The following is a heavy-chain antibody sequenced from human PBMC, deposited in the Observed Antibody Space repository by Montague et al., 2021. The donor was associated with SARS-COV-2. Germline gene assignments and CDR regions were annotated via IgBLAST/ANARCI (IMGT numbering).Heavy chain of an antibody. V-gene: IGHV3-53*04. CDR3: ARVQGYSGYDGAFDI. Sequence: SRRLSCAASGFTVSSNYMSWVRQAPGKGLEWVSVIYSGDSTYYAYSVKGRFTISRHNSKNTLYLQMNSLRAEDTAVYYCARVQGYSGYDGAFDIWGQGTMVTVSS. J-gene: IGHJ3*02. CDR2: IYSGDST. D-gene: IGHD5-12*01. CDR1: GFTVSSNY.